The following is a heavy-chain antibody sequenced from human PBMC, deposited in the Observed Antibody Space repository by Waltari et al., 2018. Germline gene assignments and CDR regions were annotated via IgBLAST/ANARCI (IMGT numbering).Heavy chain of an antibody. D-gene: IGHD3-22*01. J-gene: IGHJ5*02. Sequence: QVQLQESGPGLVNPSQTLSLPCTVSGASVSGGRYFWNWIRQPAGKGLEWIARIYTTGRTDYNPSLQSRVTISADTSKNELSLKMSSVTAADTAVYYCARSGYDSTEGWLDPWGPGTLVTVSS. V-gene: IGHV4-61*02. CDR1: GASVSGGRYF. CDR3: ARSGYDSTEGWLDP. CDR2: IYTTGRT.